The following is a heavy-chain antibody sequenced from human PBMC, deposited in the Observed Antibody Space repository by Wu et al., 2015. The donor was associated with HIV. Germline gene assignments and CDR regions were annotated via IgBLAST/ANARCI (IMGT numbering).Heavy chain of an antibody. CDR2: IIPGFGTP. CDR3: ARGRGSNYYLDV. Sequence: QVQLLQSGAEVKKPGSAVKVSCKASGGSFNSYGISWVRQAPGQGHEWMGVIIPGFGTPKYAQKFQGRITISADATTTTVYMEVSSLRSDDTAIYFCARGRGSNYYLDVWGKGTTVTVSS. V-gene: IGHV1-69*12. CDR1: GGSFNSYG. J-gene: IGHJ6*03. D-gene: IGHD3-10*01.